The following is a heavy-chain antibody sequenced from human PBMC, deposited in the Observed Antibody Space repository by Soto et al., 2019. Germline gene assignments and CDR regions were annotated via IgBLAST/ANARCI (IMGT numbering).Heavy chain of an antibody. V-gene: IGHV1-8*01. CDR1: GYTFSSYD. CDR3: ARGGSSTWNQKLHFDP. D-gene: IGHD6-13*01. CDR2: MSPNSGNT. Sequence: ASVKVSCKASGYTFSSYDINWVRQATGQGLEWLGWMSPNSGNTGYAQKFQGRVTMTRNTSISTAYMELSGLRSEDTAVYYCARGGSSTWNQKLHFDPWGQGTRVTVSS. J-gene: IGHJ5*02.